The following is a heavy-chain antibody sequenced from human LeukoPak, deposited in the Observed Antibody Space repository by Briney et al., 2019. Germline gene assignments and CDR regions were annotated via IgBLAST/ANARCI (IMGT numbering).Heavy chain of an antibody. CDR3: TTDSYYYDSSGYYYQYYFDY. D-gene: IGHD3-22*01. CDR1: GFTFSNAW. CDR2: IKSKTDGGTT. V-gene: IGHV3-15*01. J-gene: IGHJ4*02. Sequence: PGGSLRLSCAASGFTFSNAWMSWVRQAPGKGLEWVGRIKSKTDGGTTDYAAPVKGRFTISRDDSKNTLYLQMNSLKTEDTAVYYCTTDSYYYDSSGYYYQYYFDYWGQGTLVTVSS.